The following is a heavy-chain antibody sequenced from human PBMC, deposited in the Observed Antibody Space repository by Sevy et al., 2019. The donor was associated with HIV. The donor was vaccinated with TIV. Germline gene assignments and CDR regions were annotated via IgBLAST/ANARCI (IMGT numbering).Heavy chain of an antibody. D-gene: IGHD3-16*01. CDR3: ARDNRVSSPYYYYVDV. J-gene: IGHJ6*03. Sequence: SETLSLTCTVSGGSISSYYWSWIRQPPGKGLEWIGYIYYSGSTNYNPSLKSRVTISVDTSKNQFSLKLSSVTAADTAVYYCARDNRVSSPYYYYVDVWGKGTTVTVSS. CDR1: GGSISSYY. V-gene: IGHV4-59*01. CDR2: IYYSGST.